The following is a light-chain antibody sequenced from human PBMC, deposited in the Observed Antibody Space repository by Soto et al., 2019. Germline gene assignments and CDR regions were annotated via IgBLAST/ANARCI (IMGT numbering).Light chain of an antibody. CDR1: ISDVGGYNY. Sequence: QSALTQPSSVSGSPGRSITISCTGTISDVGGYNYVSWYQQHPGKAPKLMIYEVSNLPSGVSNRFSGSESGNTASLTISGLQAEDEADYYCSSYTSSSTLGVLGTGTKVTVL. CDR2: EVS. V-gene: IGLV2-14*01. J-gene: IGLJ1*01. CDR3: SSYTSSSTLGV.